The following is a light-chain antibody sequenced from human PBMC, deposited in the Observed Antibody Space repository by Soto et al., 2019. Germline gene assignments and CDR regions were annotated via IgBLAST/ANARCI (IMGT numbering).Light chain of an antibody. CDR2: EGS. CDR3: FSYAPSTTIVV. J-gene: IGLJ2*01. CDR1: SSDVGSYNL. V-gene: IGLV2-23*03. Sequence: QSALTQPASVSGSPGQAITISCTGTSSDVGSYNLVSWYQQHPGKAPKLIIYEGSKRPSGISNRFSGSKSGNTASLTISGLEAEDEAEYFCFSYAPSTTIVVFAGGTKLTVL.